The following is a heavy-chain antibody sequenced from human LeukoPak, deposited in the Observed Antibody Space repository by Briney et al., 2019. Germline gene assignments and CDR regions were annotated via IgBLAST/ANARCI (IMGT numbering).Heavy chain of an antibody. J-gene: IGHJ4*02. CDR3: AKRGVVIRVILVGFHKEAYYFDT. CDR1: GITLSNYG. D-gene: IGHD3-22*01. CDR2: ISDSGGRT. V-gene: IGHV3-23*01. Sequence: GGSLRLSCAVAGITLSNYGMSWVRQAPGKGLEWVAGISDSGGRTNYADSVKGRFTISRDNPKNTIYLQMNSLRAEDTAVYFCAKRGVVIRVILVGFHKEAYYFDTWGQGALVTVSS.